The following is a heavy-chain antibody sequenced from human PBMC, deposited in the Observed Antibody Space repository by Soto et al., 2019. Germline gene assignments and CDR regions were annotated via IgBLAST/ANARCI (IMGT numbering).Heavy chain of an antibody. V-gene: IGHV5-51*01. CDR1: GYSVTTYW. Sequence: GESLKISCKGSGYSVTTYWIGWVRQMPGKGLEWMGIIYPGDSDTRNSPSFQGQVTISADKSISTAYLQWSSLKASDTAVYYCARLWLRGDAFDLWGQGTFVTVSS. D-gene: IGHD3-10*01. CDR3: ARLWLRGDAFDL. J-gene: IGHJ3*01. CDR2: IYPGDSDT.